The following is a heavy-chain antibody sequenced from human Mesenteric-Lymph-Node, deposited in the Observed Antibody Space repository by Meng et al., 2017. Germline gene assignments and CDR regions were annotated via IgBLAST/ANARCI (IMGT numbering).Heavy chain of an antibody. CDR2: IYYSGST. Sequence: QAQVQVVDSGPVTPSQTLSLTCTVSGAAFSCGGFYRSWIRQDPGKGLEWIGYIYYSGSTYYNPSLRSRVAISIDTSKNKFSLKLTSVMAADTAVYFCARTNYGDYDWFDPWGQGTLVTVSS. CDR1: GAAFSCGGFY. D-gene: IGHD4-17*01. CDR3: ARTNYGDYDWFDP. V-gene: IGHV4-31*03. J-gene: IGHJ5*02.